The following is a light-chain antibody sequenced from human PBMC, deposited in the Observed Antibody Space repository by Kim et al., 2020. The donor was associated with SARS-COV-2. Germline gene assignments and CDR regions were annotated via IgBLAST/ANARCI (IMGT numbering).Light chain of an antibody. Sequence: GQRVTISCSVSSSNLGSDTVDWYQHLPGAAPQLLIYNNNQRPSGVPDRFSASKSGTSASLAISGLQSEDEADYYCAAWDDSLNGPVFGGGTQLTVL. V-gene: IGLV1-44*01. CDR1: SSNLGSDT. CDR2: NNN. CDR3: AAWDDSLNGPV. J-gene: IGLJ3*02.